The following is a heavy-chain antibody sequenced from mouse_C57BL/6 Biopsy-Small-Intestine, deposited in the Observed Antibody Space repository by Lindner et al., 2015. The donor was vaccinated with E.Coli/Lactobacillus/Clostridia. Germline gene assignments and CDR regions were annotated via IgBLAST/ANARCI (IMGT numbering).Heavy chain of an antibody. CDR1: GYTFNGYW. CDR3: ARRWSYAMDY. Sequence: VQLQESGTELMKPGASVKLSCKATGYTFNGYWIEWVKQRPGHGLEWIGEVLPGSGTTNFNEKFKGKATFXKADTSSSTAYMQLNSLTTEDSAIYYCARRWSYAMDYWGQGTSVTVSS. V-gene: IGHV1-9*01. J-gene: IGHJ4*01. CDR2: VLPGSGTT. D-gene: IGHD2-3*01.